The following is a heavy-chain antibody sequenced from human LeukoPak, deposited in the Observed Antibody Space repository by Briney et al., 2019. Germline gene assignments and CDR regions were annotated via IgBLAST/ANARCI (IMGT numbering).Heavy chain of an antibody. D-gene: IGHD5-12*01. V-gene: IGHV3-7*01. J-gene: IGHJ4*02. CDR3: ARGPSGYHNT. Sequence: GGSLRLSCAASGFTFRKYWMSWVRQAPGKGLEWVANINQDGSETYYADSVKGRFTMSRDNGKNSLDLQMNSLRAEDTAVYYCARGPSGYHNTGGQGTLVTVSS. CDR1: GFTFRKYW. CDR2: INQDGSET.